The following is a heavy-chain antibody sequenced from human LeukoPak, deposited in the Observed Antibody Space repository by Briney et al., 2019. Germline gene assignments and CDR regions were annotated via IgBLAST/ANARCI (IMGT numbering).Heavy chain of an antibody. V-gene: IGHV3-74*01. Sequence: GGSLRLSCAASGFTFSSYWMHWVRQAPGKGLVWVSRINSDGSSTSYADSVKGRFTFSRDNAKNTLYLHMNSLRAEDTAVYYFQRVRVWYGASPAFDYGAREPWSPSPQ. D-gene: IGHD4-17*01. CDR1: GFTFSSYW. CDR3: QRVRVWYGASPAFD. CDR2: INSDGSST. J-gene: IGHJ4*02.